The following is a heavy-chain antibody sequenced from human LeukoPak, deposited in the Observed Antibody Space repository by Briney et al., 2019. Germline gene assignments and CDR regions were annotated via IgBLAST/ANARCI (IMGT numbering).Heavy chain of an antibody. CDR3: ARDAGDGYNWSGFDY. CDR2: IIPIFGTA. Sequence: SVKVSCKASGGTFSSYAISWVRQAPGQGLEWMGGIIPIFGTANYAQKFQGRVTITADESTSTAYMELSSLRSEDTAVYYCARDAGDGYNWSGFDYWGQGTLVTVSS. D-gene: IGHD5-24*01. J-gene: IGHJ4*02. V-gene: IGHV1-69*13. CDR1: GGTFSSYA.